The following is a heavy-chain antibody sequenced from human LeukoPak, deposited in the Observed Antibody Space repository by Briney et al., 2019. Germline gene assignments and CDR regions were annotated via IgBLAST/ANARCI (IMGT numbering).Heavy chain of an antibody. J-gene: IGHJ5*02. CDR3: ASSQGIAAA. V-gene: IGHV3-7*01. CDR2: IKQDGVEK. D-gene: IGHD6-13*01. Sequence: PGGPLRLSCAASELTFSSYWVSWVRQAPGKGLEWVANIKQDGVEKYYVDSVKGRFTISRDNAKNSLYLQMNSLRAEDTAVYYCASSQGIAAAWGQGTLVTVSS. CDR1: ELTFSSYW.